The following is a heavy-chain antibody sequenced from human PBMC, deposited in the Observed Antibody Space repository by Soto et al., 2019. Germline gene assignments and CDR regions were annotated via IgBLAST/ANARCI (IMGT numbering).Heavy chain of an antibody. CDR3: ARGQEYQLLLDY. V-gene: IGHV3-66*01. CDR1: GFTVSSNY. D-gene: IGHD2-2*01. J-gene: IGHJ4*02. CDR2: IYSGGST. Sequence: EVQLVESGGGLVQPGGSLRLSCAASGFTVSSNYMSWVRQAPGKGLEWVSVIYSGGSTYFADSVKGRFTISRDNSKNTLYLQMNSLRAEDTAVYYCARGQEYQLLLDYWGQGTLVTVSS.